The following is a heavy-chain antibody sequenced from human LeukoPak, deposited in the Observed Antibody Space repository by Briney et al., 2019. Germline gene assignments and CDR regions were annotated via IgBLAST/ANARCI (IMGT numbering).Heavy chain of an antibody. CDR3: ARGIAAAGHYYYMDV. V-gene: IGHV3-21*01. J-gene: IGHJ6*03. Sequence: GGSLRLSCVLSGFTFSSFTMSWVRQTPGKGLEWVSSISGSGYYIYTADSMKGRFTISRDNAKNSLYLQMNSLRAEDTAVYYCARGIAAAGHYYYMDVWGKGTTVTVSS. D-gene: IGHD6-13*01. CDR1: GFTFSSFT. CDR2: ISGSGYYI.